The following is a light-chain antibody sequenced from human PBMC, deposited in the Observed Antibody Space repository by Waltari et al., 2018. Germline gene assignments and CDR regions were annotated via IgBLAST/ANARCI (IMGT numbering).Light chain of an antibody. Sequence: IQMTQSPSSLSASVGARVTITCQAPQDINNCLNWYHQKPGKAPKLLIYDASILEAGVPLRLSGSGSGTHFSFTISSLQTDDIGTYFCQQCDDVPFTFGPGTKVEMK. V-gene: IGKV1-33*01. J-gene: IGKJ3*01. CDR1: QDINNC. CDR2: DAS. CDR3: QQCDDVPFT.